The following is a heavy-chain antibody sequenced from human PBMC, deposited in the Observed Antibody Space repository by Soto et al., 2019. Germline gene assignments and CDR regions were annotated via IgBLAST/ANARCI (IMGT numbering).Heavy chain of an antibody. CDR3: AKDRDTMVRGVTRPTYYYYGMDV. Sequence: GSLRLSCAASGFTFSSYGMHWVRQAPCKGLEWVAVISYDGSNKYYADSVKGRFTISRDNSKNTLYLQMNSLRAEDTAVYYCAKDRDTMVRGVTRPTYYYYGMDVWGQGTTVTVSS. CDR2: ISYDGSNK. J-gene: IGHJ6*02. V-gene: IGHV3-30*18. CDR1: GFTFSSYG. D-gene: IGHD3-10*01.